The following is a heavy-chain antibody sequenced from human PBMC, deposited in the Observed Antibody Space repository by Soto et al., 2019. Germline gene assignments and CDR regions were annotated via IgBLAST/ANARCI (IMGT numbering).Heavy chain of an antibody. V-gene: IGHV3-33*08. J-gene: IGHJ6*02. CDR2: IWYDGSNK. D-gene: IGHD4-4*01. Sequence: PGGSLRLSCAASGFTVGLNFMTWVRQAPGKGLEWVAVIWYDGSNKYYADSVKGRFTISRDNSKNTLYLQMNSLRAEDTAVYYCARDFYSNRPGRYYGMDVWGQGTTVTVSS. CDR3: ARDFYSNRPGRYYGMDV. CDR1: GFTVGLNF.